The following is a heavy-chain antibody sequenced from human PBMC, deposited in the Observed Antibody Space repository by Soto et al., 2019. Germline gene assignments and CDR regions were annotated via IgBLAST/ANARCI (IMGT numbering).Heavy chain of an antibody. CDR3: ARESEDLTSNLDY. D-gene: IGHD7-27*01. CDR2: ISPDGSDV. CDR1: GFPFTNYW. J-gene: IGHJ4*02. Sequence: PVGSLRLSFAASGFPFTNYWMNWVRQTPGKGLMWVSRISPDGSDVGYADSVEVRFTVSRDNAKNTLYLQMHSLRDEDTAMYYCARESEDLTSNLDYWGQGTLVTVSS. V-gene: IGHV3-74*01.